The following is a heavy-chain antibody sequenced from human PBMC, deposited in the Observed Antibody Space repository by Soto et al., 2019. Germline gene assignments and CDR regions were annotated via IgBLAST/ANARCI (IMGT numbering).Heavy chain of an antibody. D-gene: IGHD6-13*01. V-gene: IGHV1-46*01. CDR2: INPSGGST. CDR1: GYTFTSYY. CDR3: ARVKQQLVPPDDYYYGMDV. Sequence: KVSCKASGYTFTSYYMHWVRQAPGQGLEWMGIINPSGGSTTYAQKFQGRVTMTRDTSTSTVYMELSSLRSEDTAVYYCARVKQQLVPPDDYYYGMDVWGQGTTVTVSS. J-gene: IGHJ6*02.